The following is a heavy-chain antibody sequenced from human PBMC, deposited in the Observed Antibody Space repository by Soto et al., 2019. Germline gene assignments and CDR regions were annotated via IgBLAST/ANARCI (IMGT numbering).Heavy chain of an antibody. CDR2: ISWNSGSI. Sequence: EVQLVESGGGLVQPGRSLRLSCAASGFTFDDYAMHWVRQAPGKGLEWVSGISWNSGSIGYADSVKGRFTISRDNAKNALYLQMNSLRAEDTAWYSCATAGVITYQDAFDIWGQGTMVTVAS. CDR3: ATAGVITYQDAFDI. J-gene: IGHJ3*02. V-gene: IGHV3-9*01. D-gene: IGHD3-22*01. CDR1: GFTFDDYA.